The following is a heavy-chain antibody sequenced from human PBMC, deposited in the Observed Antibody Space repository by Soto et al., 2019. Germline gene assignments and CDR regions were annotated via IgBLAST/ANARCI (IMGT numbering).Heavy chain of an antibody. CDR2: ISSSSSYI. D-gene: IGHD2-2*02. CDR3: AREAGYCSSTSCYKVYYYGMDV. Sequence: VGSLRLSCAASGFTFSSYSMNWVRQAPGKGLEWVSSISSSSSYIYYADSVKGRFTISRDNAKNSLYLQMNSLRAEDTAVYYCAREAGYCSSTSCYKVYYYGMDVWGQGTTVTVSS. J-gene: IGHJ6*02. V-gene: IGHV3-21*01. CDR1: GFTFSSYS.